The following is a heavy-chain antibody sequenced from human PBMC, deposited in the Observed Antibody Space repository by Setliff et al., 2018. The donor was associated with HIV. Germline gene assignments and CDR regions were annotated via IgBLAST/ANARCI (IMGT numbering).Heavy chain of an antibody. J-gene: IGHJ5*02. Sequence: ASVKVSCKASGYTFTDYYIHWVRQAPGQGLEWIGWIYPNTGGTNYAQKFQGRVTMTRDTSISTAYMELSSLRSEDTAVYYCATGKLSGSGSPIYNWFDPWGQGTLVTVSS. V-gene: IGHV1-2*02. D-gene: IGHD3-10*01. CDR3: ATGKLSGSGSPIYNWFDP. CDR1: GYTFTDYY. CDR2: IYPNTGGT.